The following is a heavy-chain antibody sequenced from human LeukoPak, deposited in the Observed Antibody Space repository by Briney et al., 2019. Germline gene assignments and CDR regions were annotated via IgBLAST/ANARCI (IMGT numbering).Heavy chain of an antibody. CDR1: GLTFSSYA. V-gene: IGHV3-48*03. CDR3: AREGSFYFDY. J-gene: IGHJ4*02. Sequence: GGSLRLPCAASGLTFSSYAMHWVRQAPGKGLEWVSYISSSGSHTFYAASVKGRFTISRDNTNNPLFLQMNSLRAEDSAVYYCAREGSFYFDYWGQGTLATVSS. CDR2: ISSSGSHT.